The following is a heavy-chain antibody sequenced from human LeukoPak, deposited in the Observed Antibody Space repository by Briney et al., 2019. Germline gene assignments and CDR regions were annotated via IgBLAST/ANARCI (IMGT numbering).Heavy chain of an antibody. J-gene: IGHJ4*02. D-gene: IGHD2-8*02. CDR1: GFTFSSYA. CDR3: ARDDDSTGRYSRFDH. V-gene: IGHV3-23*01. Sequence: GGSLRLSCAASGFTFSSYAMSWVRQAPGKGLEWVSAISGSGGSTYYADSVKGRFTISRDTSKHTLYLQMSSLRAEDTAVYFCARDDDSTGRYSRFDHWGQGTLVTVSS. CDR2: ISGSGGST.